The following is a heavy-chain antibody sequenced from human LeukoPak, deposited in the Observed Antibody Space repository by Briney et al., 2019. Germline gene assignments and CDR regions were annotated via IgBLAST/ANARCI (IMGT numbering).Heavy chain of an antibody. V-gene: IGHV3-30*03. CDR3: ARDDENYGSGCYYNVFSY. J-gene: IGHJ4*02. D-gene: IGHD3-10*01. CDR1: GFTFSSYG. CDR2: ISYDGSNK. Sequence: PGGSLRLSCAASGFTFSSYGIHWVRQAPGKGLEWVAVISYDGSNKYYADSVKGRFTISRDNSKNTLYLQMNSLRAEDTAVYYCARDDENYGSGCYYNVFSYWGQGTLVTISS.